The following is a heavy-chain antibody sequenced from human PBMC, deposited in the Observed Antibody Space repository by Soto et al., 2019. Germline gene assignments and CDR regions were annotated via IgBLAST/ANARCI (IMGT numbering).Heavy chain of an antibody. D-gene: IGHD3-16*02. J-gene: IGHJ3*02. V-gene: IGHV3-23*01. CDR1: GFTFSSYA. CDR3: ATLDIWGSYRYPPRDVDAFDI. CDR2: ISGSGGST. Sequence: GGSLRLSCAASGFTFSSYAMSWVRQAPGKGLEWVSAISGSGGSTYYADSVKGRFTISRDNSKNTLSLQMNSLRAEETAVYYCATLDIWGSYRYPPRDVDAFDIWGQGTMVTVSS.